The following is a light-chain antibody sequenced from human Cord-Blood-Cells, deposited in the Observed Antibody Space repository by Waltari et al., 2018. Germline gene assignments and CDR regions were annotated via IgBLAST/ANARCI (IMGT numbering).Light chain of an antibody. V-gene: IGLV2-23*01. J-gene: IGLJ3*02. Sequence: QSALTQPDSVSGSPGQSITISCTGTSSDVGSYNLVSWYQQHPGKAPKLIIYEGSKRPSGVSKRFAGSKSGNTASLTIAGLQADDEADYYCCSYAGSSTWVFGGGTKLTVL. CDR1: SSDVGSYNL. CDR3: CSYAGSSTWV. CDR2: EGS.